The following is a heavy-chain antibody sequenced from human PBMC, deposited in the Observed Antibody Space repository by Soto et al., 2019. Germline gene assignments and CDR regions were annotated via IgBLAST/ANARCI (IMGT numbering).Heavy chain of an antibody. V-gene: IGHV1-69*01. CDR2: IIPVFGTP. CDR3: ARGDSPYVWFSEF. J-gene: IGHJ4*02. CDR1: GGLFSSYA. D-gene: IGHD3-10*01. Sequence: QEHLVQSGAEVKKPGSSVKVSCKDSGGLFSSYAISWVRQAPGQGLEWMGGIIPVFGTPFYAQKFQGRVMITADESTNTAYLELSSLRSEDTAMYYCARGDSPYVWFSEFWGQGSLVTVSS.